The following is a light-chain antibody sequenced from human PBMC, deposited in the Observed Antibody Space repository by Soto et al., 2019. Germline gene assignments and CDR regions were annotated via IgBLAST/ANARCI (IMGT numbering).Light chain of an antibody. J-gene: IGKJ1*01. Sequence: DIQMTQSPSSLSASVRDRVTITCRASQGISNDLAWYQQKPEKVPKLLIYAASTLQSGVPSRFSGTGSGTDFTLTISSLQPEDVATDSCQKDDRAPWTCRQGTKVEIK. CDR2: AAS. CDR3: QKDDRAPWT. V-gene: IGKV1-27*01. CDR1: QGISND.